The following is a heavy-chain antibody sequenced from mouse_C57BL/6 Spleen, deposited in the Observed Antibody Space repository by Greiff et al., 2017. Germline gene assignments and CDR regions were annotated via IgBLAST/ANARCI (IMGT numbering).Heavy chain of an antibody. J-gene: IGHJ2*01. V-gene: IGHV5-4*01. CDR2: ISDGGSYT. CDR3: ARVYYGSSYTYFDY. CDR1: GFTFSSYA. D-gene: IGHD1-1*01. Sequence: EVQGVESGGGLVKPGGSLKLSCAASGFTFSSYAMSWVRQTPEKRLEWVATISDGGSYTYYPDNVKGRFTISRDNAKNNLYLQMSHLKSEDTAMYYCARVYYGSSYTYFDYWGQGTTLTVSS.